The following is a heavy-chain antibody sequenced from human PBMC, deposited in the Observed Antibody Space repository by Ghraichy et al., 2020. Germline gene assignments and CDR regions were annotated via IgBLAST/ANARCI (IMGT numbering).Heavy chain of an antibody. Sequence: SETLSLTCTVSGGSMSHSTYYWGWIRQPPGKGLEWIGSGGFTRYNPSLKSRVTISVDTSKNHFSLILTSLTAADTAVYYCARYVVGSSIDFWGQGTLVTVSS. J-gene: IGHJ4*02. D-gene: IGHD1-26*01. CDR1: GGSMSHSTYY. CDR3: ARYVVGSSIDF. V-gene: IGHV4-39*02. CDR2: GGFT.